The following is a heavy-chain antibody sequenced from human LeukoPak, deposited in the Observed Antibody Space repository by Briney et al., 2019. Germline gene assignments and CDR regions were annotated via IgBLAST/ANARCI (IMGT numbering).Heavy chain of an antibody. CDR3: AGERGYCSSSSCYTSDAFDI. D-gene: IGHD2-2*02. CDR1: GYTFTGYY. V-gene: IGHV1-2*02. Sequence: ASVKVSCKTSGYTFTGYYMHWVRQAPGHGLEWMGWINPNSGGTNYAQRFQGRVTMTRDTSISTAYMELSRLRSDDTAVYYCAGERGYCSSSSCYTSDAFDIWGQGTMVTVSS. J-gene: IGHJ3*02. CDR2: INPNSGGT.